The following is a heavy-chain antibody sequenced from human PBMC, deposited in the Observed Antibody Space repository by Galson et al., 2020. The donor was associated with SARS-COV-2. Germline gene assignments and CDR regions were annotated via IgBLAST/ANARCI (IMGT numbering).Heavy chain of an antibody. D-gene: IGHD3-9*01. Sequence: GESLKISCAASQFTFTYYTMTWVRQAPGKGLEWVSSISTSGTYIFYADSVKGRFTISRDNAKNSLYLQMNSLRAEDTALYYCARGGLDWLSAADHYYALDVWGLGTTVTVSS. CDR3: ARGGLDWLSAADHYYALDV. CDR1: QFTFTYYT. CDR2: ISTSGTYI. J-gene: IGHJ6*02. V-gene: IGHV3-21*01.